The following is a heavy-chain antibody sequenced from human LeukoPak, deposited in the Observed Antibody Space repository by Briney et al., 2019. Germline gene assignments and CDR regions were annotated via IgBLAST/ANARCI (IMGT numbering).Heavy chain of an antibody. D-gene: IGHD3-10*01. Sequence: ASVKVSCKASGGIFSSYVISWVRQAPGQGLEWMGGIIPVFGIANYAQKFQDRVTITADESTSTAYMELSSLRSEDTAVYYCARGYGSGSRDVHDAFDIWGQGTMVTVSS. V-gene: IGHV1-69*13. CDR3: ARGYGSGSRDVHDAFDI. CDR2: IIPVFGIA. J-gene: IGHJ3*02. CDR1: GGIFSSYV.